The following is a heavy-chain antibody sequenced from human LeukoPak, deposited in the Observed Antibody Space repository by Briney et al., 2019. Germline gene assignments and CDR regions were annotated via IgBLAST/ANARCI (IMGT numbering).Heavy chain of an antibody. CDR3: ARLFDWGSDHWYFDL. CDR1: GGSISSSFYY. V-gene: IGHV4-39*01. D-gene: IGHD3-9*01. Sequence: SETLSLTCTVSGGSISSSFYYWSWIRQPPEKGLDWIGEITRTGRINYNPALKGRVTMSLDTSKNQFSLELSSMTAADTAVYYCARLFDWGSDHWYFDLWGRGTLVTVSS. J-gene: IGHJ2*01. CDR2: ITRTGRI.